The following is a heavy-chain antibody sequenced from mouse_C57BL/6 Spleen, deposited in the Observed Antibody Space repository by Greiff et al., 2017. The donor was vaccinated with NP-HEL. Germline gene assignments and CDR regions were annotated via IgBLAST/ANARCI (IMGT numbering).Heavy chain of an antibody. J-gene: IGHJ2*01. CDR3: ARGGGDPYFDY. D-gene: IGHD3-3*01. CDR1: GYTFTDYY. CDR2: INPNNGGT. Sequence: VQLQQSGPELVKPGASVKISCKASGYTFTDYYMNWVKQSHGKSLEWIGDINPNNGGTSYNQKFKGKATLTVDKSSSTAYMELRSLTSEDSAVYYCARGGGDPYFDYWGQGTTLTVSS. V-gene: IGHV1-26*01.